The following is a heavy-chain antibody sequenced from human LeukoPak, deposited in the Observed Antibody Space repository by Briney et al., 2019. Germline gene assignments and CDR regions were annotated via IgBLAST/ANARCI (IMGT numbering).Heavy chain of an antibody. CDR3: ARDRGDTGYYAY. D-gene: IGHD3-10*01. CDR1: GFTVSGNY. V-gene: IGHV3-66*01. Sequence: PGGSLRLSCAASGFTVSGNYMSWVRQAPGKGLEWVSILYSGGSTYYADSVKGRFTISRDNSKNTLYLEMNSLRVEDTAVYYCARDRGDTGYYAYWGQGTLVTVSS. CDR2: LYSGGST. J-gene: IGHJ4*02.